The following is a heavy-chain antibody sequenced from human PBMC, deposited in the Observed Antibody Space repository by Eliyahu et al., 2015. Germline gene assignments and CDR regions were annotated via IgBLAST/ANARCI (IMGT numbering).Heavy chain of an antibody. CDR2: IIPFLGRP. Sequence: QVQLVQSGAEVRRPGSXVXVSCKASGGSFSSYPVSWVRPAPGQGLEWMGRIIPFLGRPDYAPKFQGSVTITADRSTSTAYMELYNLRSEDTAVFYCATDSGGHWVWGQGTRVTVSS. D-gene: IGHD4-23*01. J-gene: IGHJ4*02. V-gene: IGHV1-69*04. CDR3: ATDSGGHWV. CDR1: GGSFSSYP.